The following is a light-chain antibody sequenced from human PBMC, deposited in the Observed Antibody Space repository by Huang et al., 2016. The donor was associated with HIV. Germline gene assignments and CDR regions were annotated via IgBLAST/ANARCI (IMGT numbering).Light chain of an antibody. J-gene: IGKJ4*01. CDR2: GSS. V-gene: IGKV3-15*01. CDR3: HQYNNWLLS. CDR1: RSVSTN. Sequence: EIVMTQSPATLSLSPGQRVTLSCRANRSVSTNLAWYQHRHGQAPRLLIYGSSTRAPGIPARFSGSGSGTDFSLTISSLQSEDFALYYCHQYNNWLLSFGGGTRV.